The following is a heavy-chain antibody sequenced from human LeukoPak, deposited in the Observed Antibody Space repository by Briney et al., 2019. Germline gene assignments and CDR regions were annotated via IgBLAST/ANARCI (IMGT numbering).Heavy chain of an antibody. J-gene: IGHJ6*03. CDR3: AKRGGTYSYFYYTDV. CDR1: GFTFTTYA. V-gene: IGHV3-30*02. CDR2: IQYDGNTK. D-gene: IGHD1-26*01. Sequence: PGGSLRLSCVASGFTFTTYAMHWVRQAPGKGLEWVAFIQYDGNTKYYVDSVKGRFTISRDTSKNTVFLQMSSLRADDTAVYYCAKRGGTYSYFYYTDVWGKGTTVTVSS.